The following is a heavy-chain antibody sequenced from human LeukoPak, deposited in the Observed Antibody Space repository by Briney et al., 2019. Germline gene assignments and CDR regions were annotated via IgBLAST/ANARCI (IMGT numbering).Heavy chain of an antibody. CDR1: GFTFDDYA. CDR3: ADNYFDY. D-gene: IGHD2-15*01. J-gene: IGHJ4*02. Sequence: GGSLRLSCAASGFTFDDYAMHWVRQAPGKGLEWVSGISWNSGSIGYADSVKGRFTISRDNAKNSLYLQMNSLRAEDTAVYYCADNYFDYWGQGTLVTVSS. CDR2: ISWNSGSI. V-gene: IGHV3-9*01.